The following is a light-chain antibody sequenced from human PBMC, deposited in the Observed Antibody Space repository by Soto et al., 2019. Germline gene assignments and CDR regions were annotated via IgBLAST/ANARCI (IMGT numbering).Light chain of an antibody. J-gene: IGKJ1*01. Sequence: EIVLTQSPDTLSLSPGERATLSCRASQNVRSSYLVWYQHKPGQAPRLLIYGASSRATGIPDRFSGSGSGTXXXLXXNXLEPEDFAVYXXXSYENSLWTFGQGTKVQIK. V-gene: IGKV3-20*01. CDR1: QNVRSSY. CDR3: XSYENSLWT. CDR2: GAS.